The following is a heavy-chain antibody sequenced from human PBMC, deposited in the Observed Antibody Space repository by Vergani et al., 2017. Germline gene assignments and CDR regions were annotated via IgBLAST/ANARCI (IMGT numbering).Heavy chain of an antibody. V-gene: IGHV3-30*02. CDR2: IRSDESRR. J-gene: IGHJ4*02. CDR3: AKKGGGYCSGGTCYPEY. D-gene: IGHD2-15*01. Sequence: QVQLVESGEGVVQPGRSLRLSCAASGFTFNQYGMHWVRQAPGKGLEWVASIRSDESRRYYGDSMEGPFTISRDKSKNTLYLQMKSVRTDDTAVYYCAKKGGGYCSGGTCYPEYWGQGTLVIVSS. CDR1: GFTFNQYG.